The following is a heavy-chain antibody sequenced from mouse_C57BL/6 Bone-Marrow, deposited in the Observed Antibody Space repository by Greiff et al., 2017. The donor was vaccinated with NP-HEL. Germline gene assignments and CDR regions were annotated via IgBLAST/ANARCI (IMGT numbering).Heavy chain of an antibody. J-gene: IGHJ1*03. CDR2: ISYDGSN. CDR1: GYSFTSCYY. D-gene: IGHD2-10*01. Sequence: DVHLVESGPGLVKPSQSLSLTCSVTGYSFTSCYYWNWIRQFPGNKLEWMGYISYDGSNNYNPSLKNRITITRDTSKNQFFLKLNSVTTEDTATYYCARGEFPTHWYFDVWGTGTTVTVSS. CDR3: ARGEFPTHWYFDV. V-gene: IGHV3-6*01.